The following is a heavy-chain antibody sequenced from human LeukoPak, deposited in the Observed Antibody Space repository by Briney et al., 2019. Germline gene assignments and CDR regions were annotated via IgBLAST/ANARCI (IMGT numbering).Heavy chain of an antibody. D-gene: IGHD5-12*01. V-gene: IGHV4-34*01. CDR3: ARDRNVQWLRLPATYYYYGMDV. CDR1: CGSFSGYY. J-gene: IGHJ6*02. Sequence: SETLSLTCAVYCGSFSGYYWSWIRQPPGKGLEWIGEINHSGSTNYNPSLKSRVTISVDTSKNQFSLKLSSVTAADTAVYHCARDRNVQWLRLPATYYYYGMDVWGQGTTVTVSS. CDR2: INHSGST.